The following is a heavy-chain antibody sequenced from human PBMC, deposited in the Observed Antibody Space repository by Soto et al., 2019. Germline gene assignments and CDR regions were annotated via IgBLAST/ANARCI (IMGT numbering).Heavy chain of an antibody. Sequence: QVQLQESGPGLVKPSETLSLTCTVSGVSISNYYWSWIRQPPGKGLQWIGYIYYSGSTNYNPSLQSRVTISVDTSKNQFSLTLTSVTAAATAVYYCARGGESPWDWGQGTLVTVSS. CDR1: GVSISNYY. D-gene: IGHD3-10*01. J-gene: IGHJ4*02. CDR2: IYYSGST. V-gene: IGHV4-59*01. CDR3: ARGGESPWD.